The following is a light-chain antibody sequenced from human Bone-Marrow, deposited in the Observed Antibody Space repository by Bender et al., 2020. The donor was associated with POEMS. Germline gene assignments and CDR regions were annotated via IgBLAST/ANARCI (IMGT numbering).Light chain of an antibody. Sequence: QSALTQPASVSGSPGQSITISCTGTISDIGSYNLVSWYQQYAGRAPKLIIYEVSKRPSGVSYRFSGSKSGNTASLTISGLQADDEADYHCCAYGGSYVFGPGTKVTVL. CDR3: CAYGGSYV. CDR1: ISDIGSYNL. CDR2: EVS. J-gene: IGLJ1*01. V-gene: IGLV2-23*02.